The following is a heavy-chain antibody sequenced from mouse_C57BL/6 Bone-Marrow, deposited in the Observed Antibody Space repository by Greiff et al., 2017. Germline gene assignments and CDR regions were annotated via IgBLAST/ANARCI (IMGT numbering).Heavy chain of an antibody. Sequence: VQLQQSGPELVKPGASVKISCKASGYTFTDYYMNWVKQSHGKSLEWIGDINPNNGGTSYNQKFKGKATLTVDKSSSTAYMELRSLTSEDSAVYDCAVRGLRRAMDYWGQGTSVTVSS. J-gene: IGHJ4*01. V-gene: IGHV1-26*01. CDR2: INPNNGGT. CDR1: GYTFTDYY. D-gene: IGHD1-1*01. CDR3: AVRGLRRAMDY.